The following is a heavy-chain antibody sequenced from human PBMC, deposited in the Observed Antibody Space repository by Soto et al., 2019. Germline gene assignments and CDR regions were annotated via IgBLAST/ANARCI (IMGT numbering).Heavy chain of an antibody. Sequence: GGSRRLSCAASGFTFSSYAMHWVRQAPGKGLEYVSAISSNGASTYYADSVKGRFTISRDNSKNTLYLQMGSLRAEDMAVYYCARARGVLAATYYDYWGQGTLVTVSS. V-gene: IGHV3-64*02. D-gene: IGHD2-15*01. CDR1: GFTFSSYA. J-gene: IGHJ4*02. CDR2: ISSNGAST. CDR3: ARARGVLAATYYDY.